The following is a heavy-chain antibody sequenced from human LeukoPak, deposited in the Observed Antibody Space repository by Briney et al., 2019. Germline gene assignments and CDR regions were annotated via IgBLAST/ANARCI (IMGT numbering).Heavy chain of an antibody. J-gene: IGHJ4*02. CDR3: AREGIQLWLRPFDY. D-gene: IGHD5-18*01. Sequence: PGGSLRLSCAASGFTFSSYWMSWVRQAPGKGLEWVADIKQDGSEKYYVDSVKGRFTISRDNAKNSLYLQMNSLRAEDTAVYYCAREGIQLWLRPFDYWGQGTLVTVSS. CDR2: IKQDGSEK. V-gene: IGHV3-7*01. CDR1: GFTFSSYW.